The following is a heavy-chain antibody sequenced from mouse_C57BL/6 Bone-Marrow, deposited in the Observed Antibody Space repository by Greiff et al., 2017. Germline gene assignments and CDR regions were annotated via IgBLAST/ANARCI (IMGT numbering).Heavy chain of an antibody. J-gene: IGHJ1*03. CDR2: IHPNSGST. D-gene: IGHD1-1*01. Sequence: VKLQQPGAELVKPGASVKLSCKASGYTFTSYWMHWVKQRPGQGLEWIGMIHPNSGSTNYNEKFKSKATLTVDKSSSTAYMQLSSLTSEDSAVYYCARRDYYGSSFRWYFDVWGTGTTVTVSS. CDR1: GYTFTSYW. CDR3: ARRDYYGSSFRWYFDV. V-gene: IGHV1-64*01.